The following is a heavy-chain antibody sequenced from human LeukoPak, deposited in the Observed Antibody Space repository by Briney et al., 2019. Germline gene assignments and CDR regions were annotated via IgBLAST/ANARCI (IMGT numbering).Heavy chain of an antibody. D-gene: IGHD5-18*01. V-gene: IGHV1-2*02. Sequence: GASVNVSCKASGYTFTGYYMHWVRQAPGQGLEWMGWINPNSGGTNYAQKFQARVTMTRDTSINTASMELSRLRFDDTAMYYCARDGTRSGSFDIWGQGTMVTVSS. CDR1: GYTFTGYY. CDR2: INPNSGGT. CDR3: ARDGTRSGSFDI. J-gene: IGHJ3*02.